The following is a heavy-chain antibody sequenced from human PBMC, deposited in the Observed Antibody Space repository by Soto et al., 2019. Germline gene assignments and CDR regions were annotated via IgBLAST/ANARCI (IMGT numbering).Heavy chain of an antibody. CDR1: GGSISSYY. CDR3: ARHDAGSSWSYHAFDN. D-gene: IGHD6-13*01. J-gene: IGHJ3*02. V-gene: IGHV4-59*08. Sequence: QVQLQESGPGLVKPSETLSLTCTVSGGSISSYYWSWIRQPPGKGLEWIGYIYYSGSTNYNPSLKSRVTISVDTSKNQFSLKLSSVTAADTAVYYCARHDAGSSWSYHAFDNWGQGTMVTVSS. CDR2: IYYSGST.